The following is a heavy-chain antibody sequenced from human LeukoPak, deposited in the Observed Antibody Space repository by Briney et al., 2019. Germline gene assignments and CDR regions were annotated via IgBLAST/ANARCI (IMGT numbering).Heavy chain of an antibody. CDR1: GFTFSDYY. CDR2: ISSSGSTI. Sequence: GGSLRLSCAASGFTFSDYYMSWIRQAPGKGLEWVSYISSSGSTIYYADSVKGRFTISRDNAKNSLYLQMNSLRAEDTAVYYCARDYGSGYYYYYMDVWGKGTTVTVSS. J-gene: IGHJ6*03. V-gene: IGHV3-11*04. D-gene: IGHD3-3*01. CDR3: ARDYGSGYYYYYMDV.